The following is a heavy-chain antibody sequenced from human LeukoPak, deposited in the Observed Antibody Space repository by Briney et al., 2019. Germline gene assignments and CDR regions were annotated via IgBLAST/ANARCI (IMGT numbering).Heavy chain of an antibody. V-gene: IGHV1-8*01. Sequence: ASVKVSCKASGYTFTSYDINWVRQATGQGLEWLGWMNPSSGNTGYAQKFQGRVTMTRDTSISTAYMELSRLRSDDTAVYYCAREFGGKSPWHYGIDVWGQGTTVTVSS. CDR1: GYTFTSYD. CDR3: AREFGGKSPWHYGIDV. CDR2: MNPSSGNT. J-gene: IGHJ6*02. D-gene: IGHD4-23*01.